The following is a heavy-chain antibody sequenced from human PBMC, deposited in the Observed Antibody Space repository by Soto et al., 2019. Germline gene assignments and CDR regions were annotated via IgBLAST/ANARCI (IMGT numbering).Heavy chain of an antibody. Sequence: EVQLVESGGGLVKPGGSLRLSCAASGFTFSSLTMNWVRQAQGKGLEWVSSIDTSSTYMYYADSVTGRFTISRDNAKKKVYRQIHSLRAEDTAVYYCARETGSYSGNEGLMDVWGQGTTVTVSS. CDR1: GFTFSSLT. CDR3: ARETGSYSGNEGLMDV. CDR2: IDTSSTYM. D-gene: IGHD1-20*01. J-gene: IGHJ6*02. V-gene: IGHV3-21*02.